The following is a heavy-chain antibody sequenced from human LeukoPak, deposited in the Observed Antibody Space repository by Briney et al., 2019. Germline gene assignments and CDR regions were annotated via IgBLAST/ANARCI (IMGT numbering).Heavy chain of an antibody. CDR3: ASLNSGYDLPYYFDY. CDR2: IIPIFGTA. J-gene: IGHJ4*02. Sequence: GASMKVSCKTSGYSFTAFYIHWVRQAPGQGLEWMGGIIPIFGTANYAQKFQGRVTITADESTSTAYMELSSLRSEDTAVYYCASLNSGYDLPYYFDYWGQGTLVTVSS. D-gene: IGHD5-12*01. CDR1: GYSFTAFY. V-gene: IGHV1-69*13.